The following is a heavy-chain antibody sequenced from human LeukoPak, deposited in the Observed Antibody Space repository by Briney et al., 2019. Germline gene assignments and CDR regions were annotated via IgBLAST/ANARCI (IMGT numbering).Heavy chain of an antibody. CDR1: GFTFSNAW. D-gene: IGHD3-3*01. V-gene: IGHV3-15*01. J-gene: IGHJ4*02. CDR2: IKSKTDGGTT. CDR3: TTADYDFWSGYPFDY. Sequence: GGSLRLSCAASGFTFSNAWMSWVRQAPGKGLEWVGRIKSKTDGGTTDYAAPVKGRFTISRDDSKNTLYLQMNSLKTEDTAVYYCTTADYDFWSGYPFDYWGQETLVTVSS.